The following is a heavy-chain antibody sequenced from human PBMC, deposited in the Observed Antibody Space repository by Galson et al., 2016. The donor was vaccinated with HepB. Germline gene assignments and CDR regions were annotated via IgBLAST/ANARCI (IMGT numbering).Heavy chain of an antibody. V-gene: IGHV1-58*01. CDR1: GFTFSNSA. CDR2: IVVGSGNT. J-gene: IGHJ4*02. Sequence: SVKVSCKASGFTFSNSAVQWVRQARGQRLEWIGWIVVGSGNTNYAKKFQERVTITRDMSTRTAYMELNSLRSEDTAVYYCAADGYTSGWYVGYWGQGTLVTVSS. D-gene: IGHD6-19*01. CDR3: AADGYTSGWYVGY.